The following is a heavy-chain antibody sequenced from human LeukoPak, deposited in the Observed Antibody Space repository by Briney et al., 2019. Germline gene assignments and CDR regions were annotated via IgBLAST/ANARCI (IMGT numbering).Heavy chain of an antibody. CDR3: ARSTEQQLIFFDY. CDR1: GYTFTGYY. CDR2: INPSGGST. Sequence: ASVKVSCKASGYTFTGYYMHWVRQAPGQGLEWMGWINPSGGSTSYAQKFQGRVTMTRDTSTSTVYMELSSLRSEDTAVYYCARSTEQQLIFFDYWGQGTLVTVSS. J-gene: IGHJ4*02. V-gene: IGHV1-46*01. D-gene: IGHD6-13*01.